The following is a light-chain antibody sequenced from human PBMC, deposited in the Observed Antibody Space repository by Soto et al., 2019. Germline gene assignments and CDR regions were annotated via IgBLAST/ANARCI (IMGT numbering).Light chain of an antibody. CDR3: LQYHNLWA. CDR1: QSVSNN. V-gene: IGKV3-15*01. Sequence: EIVLTQSPGTLSLSPGERATLSCRASQSVSNNYLAWYQQKPGQAPRLLIYGASNRATGIPARFSGSGSGTEFTLTISGLQSDDFTVYSCLQYHNLWAFGQGTKVDI. CDR2: GAS. J-gene: IGKJ1*01.